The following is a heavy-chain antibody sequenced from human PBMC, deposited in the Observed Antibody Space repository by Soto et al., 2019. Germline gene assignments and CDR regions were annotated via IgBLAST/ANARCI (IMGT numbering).Heavy chain of an antibody. CDR3: AKENGYSSSWFEFDY. CDR1: GFIFSNYA. Sequence: GGSLRLSCSASGFIFSNYAMSWIRQAPGKGLEWVSSISGGGGGTHYADSVKGRFTISRDNSKNTLYLQMNSLRAEDTAVYYCAKENGYSSSWFEFDYWGQGTLVTVSS. D-gene: IGHD6-13*01. CDR2: ISGGGGGT. V-gene: IGHV3-23*01. J-gene: IGHJ4*02.